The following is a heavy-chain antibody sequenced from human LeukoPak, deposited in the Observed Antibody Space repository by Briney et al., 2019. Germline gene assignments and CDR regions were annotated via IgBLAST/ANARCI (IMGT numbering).Heavy chain of an antibody. CDR3: ARDHSTSWTNWFDP. CDR2: ISSGGTTM. J-gene: IGHJ5*02. V-gene: IGHV3-48*03. D-gene: IGHD2-2*01. CDR1: GFTFSNYE. Sequence: PGGSLRLSCAASGFTFSNYEMNWVRQAPGKGLEWVSYISSGGTTMYYADSVKGRFTISRDNAKNSLYLQMNSLRAEDTAVYYCARDHSTSWTNWFDPWGQGTLVTVSS.